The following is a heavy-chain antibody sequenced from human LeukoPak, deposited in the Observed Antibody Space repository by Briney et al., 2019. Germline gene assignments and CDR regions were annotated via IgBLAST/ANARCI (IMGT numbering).Heavy chain of an antibody. V-gene: IGHV1-2*02. CDR1: GYTFIGYY. Sequence: ASVKVSCKASGYTFIGYYMHWVRQAPGQGLEWMGWINPNSGGTNYAQKFQGRVTMTRDTSITTAYMELSWLRSDDTAVYYCARDRGDWKGFDICGQGTMATVSS. CDR2: INPNSGGT. CDR3: ARDRGDWKGFDI. J-gene: IGHJ3*02. D-gene: IGHD3-10*01.